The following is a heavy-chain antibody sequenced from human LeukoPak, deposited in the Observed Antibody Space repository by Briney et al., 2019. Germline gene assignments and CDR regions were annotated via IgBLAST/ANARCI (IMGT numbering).Heavy chain of an antibody. CDR1: GFTFSSYS. J-gene: IGHJ4*02. D-gene: IGHD3-10*01. Sequence: GGSLRLSCAASGFTFSSYSMNWVRQAPGKGLEWASSISSSSSYIYYADSVKGRFTISRDNAKNSLYPQMNSLRAEDTAVYYCAREDDDYYGSGSYPDYWGQGTLVTVSS. V-gene: IGHV3-21*01. CDR2: ISSSSSYI. CDR3: AREDDDYYGSGSYPDY.